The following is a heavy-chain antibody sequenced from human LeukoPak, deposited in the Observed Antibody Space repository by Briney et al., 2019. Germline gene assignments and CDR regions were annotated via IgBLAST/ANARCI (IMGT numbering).Heavy chain of an antibody. Sequence: SQTLSLTCTVSGGSISSGDYYWSWIRQPPGKGLEWIGYIYYSGSTSYNPSLKSRVTILVDTSKNQFSLNLSSVTAADTAVYYCARDLGSPDDYWGQGTLVTVSS. D-gene: IGHD7-27*01. CDR3: ARDLGSPDDY. V-gene: IGHV4-30-4*08. CDR2: IYYSGST. J-gene: IGHJ4*02. CDR1: GGSISSGDYY.